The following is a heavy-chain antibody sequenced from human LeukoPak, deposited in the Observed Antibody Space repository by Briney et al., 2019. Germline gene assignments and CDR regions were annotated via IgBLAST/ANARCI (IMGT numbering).Heavy chain of an antibody. V-gene: IGHV3-30-3*01. CDR2: ISYDGSNK. D-gene: IGHD2-2*02. J-gene: IGHJ4*02. Sequence: GRSLRLSCAASGFTFSSYAMHWVRQAPGKGLEWVAVISYDGSNKYYADSVKGRFTISRDNSKNTLYLQMNSLRAEDTAVYYCARDLRIVPATAILGYWGQGTLVTVSS. CDR3: ARDLRIVPATAILGY. CDR1: GFTFSSYA.